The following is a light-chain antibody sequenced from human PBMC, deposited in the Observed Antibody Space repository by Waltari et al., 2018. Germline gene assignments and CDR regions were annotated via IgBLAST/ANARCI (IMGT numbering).Light chain of an antibody. CDR3: QQTYSTHLT. CDR1: QSISSY. Sequence: DIQMTQSPSSLSASTVDRVTITCRASQSISSYLAWYQQNPGKAPKVLIYGASSLQRGVPSRFSGSGSGTDFTLTISSLHPEDFATYYCQQTYSTHLTFGGGTKVEIK. V-gene: IGKV1-39*01. J-gene: IGKJ4*01. CDR2: GAS.